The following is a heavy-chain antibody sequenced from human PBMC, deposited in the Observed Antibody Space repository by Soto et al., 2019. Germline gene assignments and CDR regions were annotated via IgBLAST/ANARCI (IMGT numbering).Heavy chain of an antibody. D-gene: IGHD3-9*01. CDR1: GDSVSSKTAA. CDR2: TYFRSKWYN. J-gene: IGHJ5*02. CDR3: ARVSFDHFVHWFDP. Sequence: SQTLSRTCAISGDSVSSKTAAWNWIRQSPSRGLEWLGRTYFRSKWYNDYAISVKSRITINPDTSKNQFSLLLNAVTPEDTAVYYCARVSFDHFVHWFDPWGQGTLVTVSS. V-gene: IGHV6-1*01.